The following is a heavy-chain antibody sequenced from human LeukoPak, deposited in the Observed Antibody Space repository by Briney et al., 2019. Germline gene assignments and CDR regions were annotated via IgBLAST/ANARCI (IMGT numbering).Heavy chain of an antibody. Sequence: GGSLRLSCAASGFTFSNAWMSWVRQAPGKGLEWVGRIKSKTDGGTTDYAAPVKGRFTISRDDSKNTLYLQMNSLKTEDTAVYYCAKEEHYASGSYSCFDYWGQGTLVTVSS. V-gene: IGHV3-15*01. J-gene: IGHJ4*02. CDR3: AKEEHYASGSYSCFDY. CDR2: IKSKTDGGTT. CDR1: GFTFSNAW. D-gene: IGHD3-10*01.